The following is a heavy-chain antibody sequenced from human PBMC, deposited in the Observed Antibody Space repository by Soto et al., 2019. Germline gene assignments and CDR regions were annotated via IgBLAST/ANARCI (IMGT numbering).Heavy chain of an antibody. CDR2: ISYSGNP. CDR3: ATRGITLYHFDS. V-gene: IGHV4-31*03. D-gene: IGHD3-10*01. Sequence: QVQLQESGPGLVKPSQTLSLTCSVSGDSISRYGFYWSWIRQRPGKGLEWIGYISYSGNPYFNPSLMSRATISIDTSNNQFSLRLSSVTAADTAVYHCATRGITLYHFDSWGQGTLVTVSS. J-gene: IGHJ4*02. CDR1: GDSISRYGFY.